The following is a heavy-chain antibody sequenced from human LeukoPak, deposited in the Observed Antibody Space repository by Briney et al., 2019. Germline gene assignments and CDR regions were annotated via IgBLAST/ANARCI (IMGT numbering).Heavy chain of an antibody. CDR1: GFTFSNYG. Sequence: GGSLRLSCAASGFTFSNYGMNWVRQTPDNGLEWVASISSTSSYIYYTDSVRGRFTISRDNTKNSLYLQMNSLRAEDTAVYYCAHSKTCYYDSSGYFCLYGMDGWGQGTTVTVSS. CDR2: ISSTSSYI. D-gene: IGHD3-22*01. V-gene: IGHV3-21*01. J-gene: IGHJ6*02. CDR3: AHSKTCYYDSSGYFCLYGMDG.